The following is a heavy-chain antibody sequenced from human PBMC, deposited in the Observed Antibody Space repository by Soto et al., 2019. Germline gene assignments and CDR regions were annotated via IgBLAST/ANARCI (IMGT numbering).Heavy chain of an antibody. CDR3: ARDLNILTGYYTRPDAFDI. CDR2: ISSSSSYI. Sequence: PGGSLRLSCAASGFTFSSYSMNWVRQAPGKGLEWVSSISSSSSYIYYADSVKGRFTISRDNAKNSLYLQMNSLRAEDTAVYYCARDLNILTGYYTRPDAFDIWGQGTMVTVSS. D-gene: IGHD3-9*01. V-gene: IGHV3-21*01. J-gene: IGHJ3*02. CDR1: GFTFSSYS.